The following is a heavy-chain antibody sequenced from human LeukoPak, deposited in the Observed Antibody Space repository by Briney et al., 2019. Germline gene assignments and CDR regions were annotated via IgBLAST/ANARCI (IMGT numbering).Heavy chain of an antibody. Sequence: ASVKVSCKASGYTFTGYYMHWVRQAPGQGLEWMGWINPNSGGTNYAQKFQGRVTMTRATSISTAYMELSRLRSDDTAVYYCRRAANPREDYYYYMDVWGKGTTVTVSS. J-gene: IGHJ6*03. V-gene: IGHV1-2*02. CDR3: RRAANPREDYYYYMDV. CDR1: GYTFTGYY. CDR2: INPNSGGT. D-gene: IGHD6-25*01.